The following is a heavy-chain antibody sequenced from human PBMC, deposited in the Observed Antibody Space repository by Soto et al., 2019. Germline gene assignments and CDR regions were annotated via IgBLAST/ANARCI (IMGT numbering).Heavy chain of an antibody. CDR2: ISYDGSNK. J-gene: IGHJ1*01. Sequence: QVQLVESGGGVVQPGRSLRLSCAASGFTFSSYGMHWVRQAPGKGLEWVAVISYDGSNKYYADSVKGRFTISSDNSKNKLYLQMNSLRAEDTAVYYCANGYSSSWMYFQHWGQGTLVTVSA. CDR1: GFTFSSYG. CDR3: ANGYSSSWMYFQH. V-gene: IGHV3-30*18. D-gene: IGHD6-13*01.